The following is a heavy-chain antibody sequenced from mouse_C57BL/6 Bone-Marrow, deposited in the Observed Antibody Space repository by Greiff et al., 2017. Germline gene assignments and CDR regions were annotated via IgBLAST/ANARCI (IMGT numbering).Heavy chain of an antibody. Sequence: VQLQESGSELRSPGSSVKLSCKDFDSEVFPIAYMSWVRQKPGPGFEWIGGILPSIGRTIYGEKFEDKATLDADTLSNTAYLELNSLTSEDSAIYYCARWDYYGSSYVGSWYFDVWGTGTTVTVSS. V-gene: IGHV15-2*01. CDR3: ARWDYYGSSYVGSWYFDV. CDR2: ILPSIGRT. J-gene: IGHJ1*03. CDR1: DSEVFPIAY. D-gene: IGHD1-1*01.